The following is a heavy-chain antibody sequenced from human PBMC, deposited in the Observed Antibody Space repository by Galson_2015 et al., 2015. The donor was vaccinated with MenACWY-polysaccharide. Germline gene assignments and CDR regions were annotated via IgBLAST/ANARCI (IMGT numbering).Heavy chain of an antibody. CDR2: ISDSGGST. Sequence: SLRLSCAASGFTFSSFAMSWVRQAPGKGQEWVSGISDSGGSTYYADSVKGRFTISRDNSKSTLYLQMSSLRAEDTAVYYCAKEVEVGYGDYDYWGQGSLVTVSS. CDR3: AKEVEVGYGDYDY. J-gene: IGHJ4*02. V-gene: IGHV3-23*01. CDR1: GFTFSSFA. D-gene: IGHD4-17*01.